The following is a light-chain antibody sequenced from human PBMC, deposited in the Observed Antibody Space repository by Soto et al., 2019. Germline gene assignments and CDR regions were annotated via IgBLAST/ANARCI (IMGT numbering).Light chain of an antibody. V-gene: IGKV3-20*01. CDR1: ESVSSNY. J-gene: IGKJ1*01. CDR3: QQYGSSPRT. Sequence: EIVLTQSPGTLSLSPGEGATLSCRASESVSSNYLAWYQLKPGQAPRLLIYGTSIRAAGIPHRFSGSGSGTDFTLTISRLDPEDFAVYFCQQYGSSPRTFGQGTEVEIK. CDR2: GTS.